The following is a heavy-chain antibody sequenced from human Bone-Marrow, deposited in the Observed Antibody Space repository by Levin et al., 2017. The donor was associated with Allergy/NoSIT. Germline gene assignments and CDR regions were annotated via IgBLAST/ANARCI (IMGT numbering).Heavy chain of an antibody. CDR2: IRSKAYGGTT. CDR1: GFTFGDYA. V-gene: IGHV3-49*03. Sequence: PGGSLRLSCTASGFTFGDYAMSWFRQAPGKGLEWVGFIRSKAYGGTTEYAASVKGRFTISRDDSKSIAYLQMNSLKTEDTAVYYCTRDRFFSINKPTSSTSCCMHYYYYMDVWGKGTTVTVSS. J-gene: IGHJ6*03. CDR3: TRDRFFSINKPTSSTSCCMHYYYYMDV. D-gene: IGHD2-2*01.